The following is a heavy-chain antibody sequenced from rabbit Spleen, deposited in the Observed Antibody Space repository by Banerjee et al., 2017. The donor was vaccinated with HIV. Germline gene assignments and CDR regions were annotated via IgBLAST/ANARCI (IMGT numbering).Heavy chain of an antibody. CDR3: ARHFSAVDTAFSYGL. J-gene: IGHJ4*01. CDR2: IYGGSSGST. Sequence: LEESGGGLVKPGGTLTLTCTVSGFSFSSNWICWVRQAPGKGLEWIACIYGGSSGSTYYASWAKGRFTISKTSSTTVDLKMSSLTAADTATYFCARHFSAVDTAFSYGLWGQGTLVTVS. D-gene: IGHD6-1*01. V-gene: IGHV1S45*01. CDR1: GFSFSSNW.